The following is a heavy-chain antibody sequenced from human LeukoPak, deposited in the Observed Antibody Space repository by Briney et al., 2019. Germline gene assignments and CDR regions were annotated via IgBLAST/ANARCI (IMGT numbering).Heavy chain of an antibody. J-gene: IGHJ6*02. CDR2: IYYSGST. Sequence: SETLSLTCSVSGGSISSYYWSWIRQPPGKGLEWIGYIYYSGSTNYNPSLKSRVTISVDTSKNQFSLKLSSVTAADTAVYYCARARFWGFHYGMDVWGQGTTVTVSS. V-gene: IGHV4-59*08. CDR3: ARARFWGFHYGMDV. CDR1: GGSISSYY. D-gene: IGHD3-16*01.